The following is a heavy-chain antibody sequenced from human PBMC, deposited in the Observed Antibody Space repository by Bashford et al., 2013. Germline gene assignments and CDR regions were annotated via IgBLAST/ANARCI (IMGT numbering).Heavy chain of an antibody. J-gene: IGHJ6*03. D-gene: IGHD2-2*02. CDR3: ARVTETSSHYTVVGRDYYYMDV. Sequence: SASVKVSCKASGYTFTSYDINWVRQATGQGLEWMGWMNPNSGNTGYAQKFQGRVTMTRNTSISTAYMELSSLRSEDTAVYYCARVTETSSHYTVVGRDYYYMDVWGKGTTVTVSS. V-gene: IGHV1-8*01. CDR2: MNPNSGNT. CDR1: GYTFTSYD.